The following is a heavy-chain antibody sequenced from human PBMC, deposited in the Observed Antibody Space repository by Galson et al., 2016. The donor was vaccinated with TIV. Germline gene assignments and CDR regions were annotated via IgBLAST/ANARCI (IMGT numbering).Heavy chain of an antibody. CDR1: GFTFSTYE. J-gene: IGHJ4*02. Sequence: SLRLSCAASGFTFSTYEMSWVRQAPGKGLEWVFTTAGSTIYSADSLKGRFTISRDNAKNSLYLQMNSLRTEDTAVYYCARSLKCTSTTCPEAWFDYWGQGTQVTVSS. V-gene: IGHV3-48*03. CDR2: TAGSTI. CDR3: ARSLKCTSTTCPEAWFDY. D-gene: IGHD2-2*01.